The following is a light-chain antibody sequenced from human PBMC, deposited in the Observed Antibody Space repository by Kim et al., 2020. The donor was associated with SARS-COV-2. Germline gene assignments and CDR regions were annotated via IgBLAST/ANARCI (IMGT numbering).Light chain of an antibody. CDR3: QACDTRTAPYSV. CDR1: NLWDKF. CDR2: QDS. Sequence: PGQTASLTCSGDNLWDKFACWYQQKPGQSPVLVIYQDSTPPSGIPVRFSDSNSEDTAPLTSSGTPPMDAPDYSYQACDTRTAPYSVFETGTKVTDL. V-gene: IGLV3-1*01. J-gene: IGLJ1*01.